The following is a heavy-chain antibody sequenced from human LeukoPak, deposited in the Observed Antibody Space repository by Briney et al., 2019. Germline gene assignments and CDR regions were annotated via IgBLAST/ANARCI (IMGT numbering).Heavy chain of an antibody. CDR2: ISSSGSTI. CDR1: GFTFSDYY. J-gene: IGHJ3*02. Sequence: PGGSLRPSCAASGFTFSDYYMSWIRQARGKGLEWVSYISSSGSTIYYADSVKGRFTISRDNAKNSLYPQMNSLRAEDTAVYYCARTAAGTSFASDAFDIWGQGTMVTVSS. D-gene: IGHD6-13*01. CDR3: ARTAAGTSFASDAFDI. V-gene: IGHV3-11*01.